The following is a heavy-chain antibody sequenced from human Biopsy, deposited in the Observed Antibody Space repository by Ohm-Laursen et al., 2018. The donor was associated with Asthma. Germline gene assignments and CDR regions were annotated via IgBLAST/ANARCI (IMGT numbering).Heavy chain of an antibody. CDR3: ARVVSYGDIYFGIDV. D-gene: IGHD4-17*01. CDR1: GGYTGSSDHH. Sequence: SQTLSLTCRVSGGYTGSSDHHWAWIRQAPGKGPEWIGFVFWSGSTHYSRSLERRVSISIDTATNEFSMKLLSVTPADTAVYFCARVVSYGDIYFGIDVWGPGNTVVVS. J-gene: IGHJ6*02. V-gene: IGHV4-30-4*01. CDR2: VFWSGST.